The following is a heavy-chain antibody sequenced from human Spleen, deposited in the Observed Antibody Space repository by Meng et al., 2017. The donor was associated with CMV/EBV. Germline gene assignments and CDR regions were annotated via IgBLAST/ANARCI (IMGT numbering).Heavy chain of an antibody. CDR2: IIPILGIA. V-gene: IGHV1-69*10. CDR3: ARGGITMIVVVPPGGFDP. D-gene: IGHD3-22*01. Sequence: TFSSYAISWVRQAPGQGLEWMGGIIPILGIANYAQKFQGRVTITADKSTSTAYMELSSLRSEDTAVYYCARGGITMIVVVPPGGFDPWGQGTLVPSPQ. J-gene: IGHJ5*02. CDR1: TFSSYA.